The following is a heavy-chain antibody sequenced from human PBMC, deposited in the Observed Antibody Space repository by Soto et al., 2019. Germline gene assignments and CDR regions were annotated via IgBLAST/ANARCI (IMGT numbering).Heavy chain of an antibody. Sequence: PVGSLILSCSASGFTFSSYCMHLVRQAPGKGLEWVAVIWYDGSNKYYADSVKGRFTISRDNSKNTLYLQMNSLRAEDTAVYYCARGDYGEYYGMDVWGQGTTVTVSS. J-gene: IGHJ6*02. D-gene: IGHD4-17*01. V-gene: IGHV3-33*01. CDR1: GFTFSSYC. CDR3: ARGDYGEYYGMDV. CDR2: IWYDGSNK.